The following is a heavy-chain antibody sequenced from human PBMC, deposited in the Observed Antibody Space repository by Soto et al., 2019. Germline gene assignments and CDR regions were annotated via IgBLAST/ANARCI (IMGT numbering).Heavy chain of an antibody. CDR1: GSTFSDFD. J-gene: IGHJ6*02. CDR3: ARGNPFNYAGFDV. V-gene: IGHV1-8*01. CDR2: MNAKSGDT. D-gene: IGHD3-16*01. Sequence: QAHLEHSGAELKRPGASVKVSCKASGSTFSDFDINWQRQASGQAPEWMGWMNAKSGDTSFPQRFRGKFNMTWDSSLSTAYMEVGSLTSHDTAIYYCARGNPFNYAGFDVWGQGSTVAVSS.